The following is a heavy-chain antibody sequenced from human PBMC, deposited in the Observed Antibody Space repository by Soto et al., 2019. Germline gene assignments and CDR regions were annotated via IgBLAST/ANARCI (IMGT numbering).Heavy chain of an antibody. V-gene: IGHV1-2*02. Sequence: QVQLVQSGAEVKEPGASVKVSCMASAYMFTAYYVHWVRQAPGQGPEWMGWINPNSGGTKYAQRFQGRVTMTRDTSISTAYTKLSRLSSDLTAVYYGARDKPRDFVVATSNIMDVWGPGTRVTVSS. CDR1: AYMFTAYY. CDR3: ARDKPRDFVVATSNIMDV. J-gene: IGHJ6*02. D-gene: IGHD2-15*01. CDR2: INPNSGGT.